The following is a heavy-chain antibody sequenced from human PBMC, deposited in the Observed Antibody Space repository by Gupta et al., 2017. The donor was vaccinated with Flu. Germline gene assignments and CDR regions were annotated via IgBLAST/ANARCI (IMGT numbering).Heavy chain of an antibody. D-gene: IGHD6-19*01. Sequence: QVQLQQWGAGLLKPSETLSLTCAVYGGSFSGYYWSWIRQPPGKGLEWIGEINHSGSTNYNPSLKSRVTISVDTSKNQFSLKLSSVTAADTAVYYCARTLPRLWGLAVAGKRGSEYYFDYWGQGTLVTVSS. CDR1: GGSFSGYY. J-gene: IGHJ4*02. CDR2: INHSGST. CDR3: ARTLPRLWGLAVAGKRGSEYYFDY. V-gene: IGHV4-34*01.